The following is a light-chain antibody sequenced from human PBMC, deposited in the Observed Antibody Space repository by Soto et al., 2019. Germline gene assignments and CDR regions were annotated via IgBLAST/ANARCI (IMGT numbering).Light chain of an antibody. CDR1: SSDVGGYNY. J-gene: IGLJ1*01. Sequence: QSALTQPASVSGSPGQSIAISCTGSSSDVGGYNYASWYQQHPGKAPQLIIYEVTNRPSGVSNRFSGSKSGNTASLTISGLQAEDEADYYCSSYTSSSTRVFGTGTKVTVL. CDR2: EVT. CDR3: SSYTSSSTRV. V-gene: IGLV2-14*01.